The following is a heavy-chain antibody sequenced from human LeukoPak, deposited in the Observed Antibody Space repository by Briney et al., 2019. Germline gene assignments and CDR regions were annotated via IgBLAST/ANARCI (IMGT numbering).Heavy chain of an antibody. CDR2: IYYSGST. D-gene: IGHD5-18*01. Sequence: SETLSLTCTVSGGSISSYYWSWIRQPPGKGLEWIGYIYYSGSTNYNPSLKSRVTISVDTSKNQFSLKLSSATAADTAVYYCASSPGRGYLHSPFDYWGQGTLVTVSS. V-gene: IGHV4-59*01. CDR3: ASSPGRGYLHSPFDY. J-gene: IGHJ4*02. CDR1: GGSISSYY.